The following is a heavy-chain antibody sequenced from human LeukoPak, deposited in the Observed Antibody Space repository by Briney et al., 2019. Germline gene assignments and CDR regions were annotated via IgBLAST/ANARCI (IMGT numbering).Heavy chain of an antibody. CDR3: ARAGITMVRGTDGDFDY. D-gene: IGHD3-10*01. CDR1: GYTFTSYD. CDR2: MNPNSGNT. V-gene: IGHV1-8*01. Sequence: ASVKVSCKASGYTFTSYDINWVRQATGQGLEWMGWMNPNSGNTGYAQKLQGRVTMTTDTSTSTAYMELRSLRSDDTAVYYCARAGITMVRGTDGDFDYWGQGTLVTVSS. J-gene: IGHJ4*02.